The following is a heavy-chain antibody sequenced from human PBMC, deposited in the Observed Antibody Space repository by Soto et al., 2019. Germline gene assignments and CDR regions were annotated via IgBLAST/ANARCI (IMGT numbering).Heavy chain of an antibody. V-gene: IGHV4-39*01. CDR3: ARQSSGWYNWFDP. CDR1: GGSISSSSYY. D-gene: IGHD6-19*01. CDR2: SYYSGSI. J-gene: IGHJ5*02. Sequence: QLQLQESGPGLVKPSETLSLTCSVSGGSISSSSYYWGWIRQPPGKGLEWIGSSYYSGSIYYNPSLKSRVTISVDTSKNQFSLKLSSVTAAETAVYYCARQSSGWYNWFDPWGQGPLVTVSS.